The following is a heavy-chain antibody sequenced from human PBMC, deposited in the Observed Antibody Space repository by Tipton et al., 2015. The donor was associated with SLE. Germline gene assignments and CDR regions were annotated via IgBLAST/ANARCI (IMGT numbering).Heavy chain of an antibody. Sequence: TLSLTCTVSGGSISSSNYYWSWIRQPPGKGLEWIGEINHSGNTNYNPSLKSRVTISVDTSKNQFSLKLSSVTAADTAVYYCARVGSYLGFDYWGQGTLVTVSS. CDR3: ARVGSYLGFDY. CDR1: GGSISSSNYY. V-gene: IGHV4-39*07. J-gene: IGHJ4*02. CDR2: INHSGNT. D-gene: IGHD1-26*01.